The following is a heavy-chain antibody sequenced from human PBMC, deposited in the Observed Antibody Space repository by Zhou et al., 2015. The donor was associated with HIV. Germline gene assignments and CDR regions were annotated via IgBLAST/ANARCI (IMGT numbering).Heavy chain of an antibody. V-gene: IGHV1-58*01. D-gene: IGHD3-3*01. J-gene: IGHJ6*03. Sequence: QMQLVQSGPEVKKPGTSVKVSCKASGFTFTSSAVQWVRQARGQRLEWIGWIVVGSGNTNYAQKFQERVTITRDMSTSTAYMELSSLRSEDTAVYYCAADPNDSSLYYYMDVWGKGTTVTVSS. CDR3: AADPNDSSLYYYMDV. CDR2: IVVGSGNT. CDR1: GFTFTSSA.